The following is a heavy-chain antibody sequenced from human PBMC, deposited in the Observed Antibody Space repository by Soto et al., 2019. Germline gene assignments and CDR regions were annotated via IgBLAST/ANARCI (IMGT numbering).Heavy chain of an antibody. J-gene: IGHJ6*02. D-gene: IGHD2-2*01. CDR1: GFTFSSYG. CDR2: ISYDGSNK. CDR3: AKDTGYQPLYYYYGMDV. Sequence: GGSLRLSCAASGFTFSSYGMHWVRQAPGKGLEWVAVISYDGSNKYYADSVKGRFTISRDNSKNTLYLQMNSLRAEDTAVYYCAKDTGYQPLYYYYGMDVWGQGTTVTVSS. V-gene: IGHV3-30*18.